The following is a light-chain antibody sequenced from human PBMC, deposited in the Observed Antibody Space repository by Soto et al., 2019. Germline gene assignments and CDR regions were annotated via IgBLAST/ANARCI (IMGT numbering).Light chain of an antibody. CDR2: DAY. CDR3: QQLNSYLGT. V-gene: IGKV1-9*01. J-gene: IGKJ2*01. CDR1: QGLRTY. Sequence: IQLTQSPSSLSASVGDRVTITCRASQGLRTYLAWYPQQPGKSPELLIYDAYTLQSGVPSRFSGSGSGTDFTLTISSLQPEDVATYYCQQLNSYLGTFGQGTKLEIK.